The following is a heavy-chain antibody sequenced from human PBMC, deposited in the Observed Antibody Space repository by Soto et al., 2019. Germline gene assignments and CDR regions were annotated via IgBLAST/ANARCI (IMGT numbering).Heavy chain of an antibody. CDR1: GFTFSSYA. CDR2: ISGSGGST. Sequence: ESGGGLVQPGGSLRLSCAASGFTFSSYAMSWVRQAPGKGLEWVSAISGSGGSTYYADSVKGRFTISRDNSKNTLYLQMNSLRAEDTAVYYCAKLPITMVRGVIRTEDYWGQGTLVTVSS. CDR3: AKLPITMVRGVIRTEDY. V-gene: IGHV3-23*01. D-gene: IGHD3-10*01. J-gene: IGHJ4*02.